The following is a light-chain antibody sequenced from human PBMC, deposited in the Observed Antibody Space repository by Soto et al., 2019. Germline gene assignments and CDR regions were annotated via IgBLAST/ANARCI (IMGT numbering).Light chain of an antibody. CDR1: SSYVGGYNY. CDR3: SAYTSSSTYV. CDR2: DVS. J-gene: IGLJ1*01. Sequence: QSVLTQPASVSGSPGQSITISCTGTSSYVGGYNYVSWYQQYPGKAPKLMIYDVSNRPSEVSNRFFGSKSGNTASLTISGLQAEDEADYYCSAYTSSSTYVFGAGTRSPS. V-gene: IGLV2-14*01.